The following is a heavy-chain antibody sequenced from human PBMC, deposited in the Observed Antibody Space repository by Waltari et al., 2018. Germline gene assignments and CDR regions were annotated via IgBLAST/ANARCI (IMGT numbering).Heavy chain of an antibody. CDR2: IIPIFGTA. Sequence: QVQLVQSGAEVKKPGSSVKVSCKASGGTFSSYAISWVRQAPGQGLEWMGGIIPIFGTANSAQKFQGRGTITADKATSTAYMELSSLRSEDTAVYYCARDPGTDYSNDVAFDIWGQGTMVTVSS. CDR1: GGTFSSYA. V-gene: IGHV1-69*14. D-gene: IGHD4-4*01. J-gene: IGHJ3*02. CDR3: ARDPGTDYSNDVAFDI.